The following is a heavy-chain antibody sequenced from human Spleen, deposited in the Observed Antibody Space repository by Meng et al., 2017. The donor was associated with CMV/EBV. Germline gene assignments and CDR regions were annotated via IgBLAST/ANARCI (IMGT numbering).Heavy chain of an antibody. CDR3: ARSLGIAARRDWFDP. Sequence: QGQLQESGPGLVKPSQTLSLPCTVSGGSISSGDYYWSWIRQPPGKGLEWIGRIYTSGSTNYNPSLKSRVTMSVDTSKNQFSLKLSSVTAADTAVYYCARSLGIAARRDWFDPWGQGTLVTVSS. CDR2: IYTSGST. V-gene: IGHV4-61*02. D-gene: IGHD6-13*01. CDR1: GGSISSGDYY. J-gene: IGHJ5*02.